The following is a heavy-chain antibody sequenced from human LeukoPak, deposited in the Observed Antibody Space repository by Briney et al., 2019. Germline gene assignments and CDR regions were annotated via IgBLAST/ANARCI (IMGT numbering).Heavy chain of an antibody. J-gene: IGHJ4*02. Sequence: GASVKVSCKASGGTFSSYAISWVRQAPGQGLEWMGRIIPILGIANYAQKFQGRVTITADKSTSTAYMEPSSLRSEDTAVYYCARLYGSGSYYRNFDYWGQGTLVTVSS. CDR3: ARLYGSGSYYRNFDY. V-gene: IGHV1-69*04. CDR2: IIPILGIA. D-gene: IGHD3-10*01. CDR1: GGTFSSYA.